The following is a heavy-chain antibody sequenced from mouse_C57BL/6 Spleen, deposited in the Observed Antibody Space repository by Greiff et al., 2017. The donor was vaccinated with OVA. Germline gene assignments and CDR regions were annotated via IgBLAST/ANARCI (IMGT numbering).Heavy chain of an antibody. Sequence: VQLVESGPGLVAPSQCLSITCTVSGFTFTSYGVSWVSQTPGKGLEWMGVIWGDGSTNYHSAIKSRLSISKDNSKSQVYLKLNSLQSDDTATYYCAKSTLYEYAYSMDYWGQGTSVTVSS. D-gene: IGHD2-4*01. CDR3: AKSTLYEYAYSMDY. CDR1: GFTFTSYG. CDR2: IWGDGST. V-gene: IGHV2-3*01. J-gene: IGHJ4*01.